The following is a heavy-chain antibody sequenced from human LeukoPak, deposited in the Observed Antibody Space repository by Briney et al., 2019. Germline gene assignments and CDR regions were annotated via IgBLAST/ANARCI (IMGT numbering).Heavy chain of an antibody. CDR3: ARGYGDRLDCFDP. V-gene: IGHV3-33*01. CDR1: GFTFSSYG. D-gene: IGHD4-17*01. J-gene: IGHJ5*02. Sequence: PWGSLRLSCAASGFTFSSYGMHWVRQAPGKGLEWVAVIWYGGSNKYYADSVKGRFTISRDNSKNTLYLQMNSLRAEDTAVYYCARGYGDRLDCFDPWGQGTLVTVPS. CDR2: IWYGGSNK.